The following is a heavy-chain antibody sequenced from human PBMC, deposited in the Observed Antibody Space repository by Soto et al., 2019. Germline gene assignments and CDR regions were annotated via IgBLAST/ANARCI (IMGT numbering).Heavy chain of an antibody. D-gene: IGHD3-10*01. CDR2: ISGGGDTT. CDR3: AKGRGGSGSLTPRVDF. CDR1: GFTFNNYA. V-gene: IGHV3-23*01. J-gene: IGHJ4*02. Sequence: EVQLLESGGGLVQPGGSLRLSCAASGFTFNNYAMTWVRQPPGKGLEWVSAISGGGDTTSYADSVKGRFTVSRDGSKNTLYLQMSSLRAEDTDLYYCAKGRGGSGSLTPRVDFWGQGTLVTVSS.